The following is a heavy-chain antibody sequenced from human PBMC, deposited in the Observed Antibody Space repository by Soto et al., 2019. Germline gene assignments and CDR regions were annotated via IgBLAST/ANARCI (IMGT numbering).Heavy chain of an antibody. V-gene: IGHV4-31*03. CDR3: ATRGEGYSSSSGEYFQH. D-gene: IGHD6-6*01. Sequence: QVQLQESGPGPVKPSQTLSLTCTVSGGSISSGGYYWSWIRQHPGKGLEWIGYIYYSGSTYYNPSLKSRVTISVDTSKNQFSLKLSSVTAADTAVYYCATRGEGYSSSSGEYFQHWGQGTLVTVSS. J-gene: IGHJ1*01. CDR2: IYYSGST. CDR1: GGSISSGGYY.